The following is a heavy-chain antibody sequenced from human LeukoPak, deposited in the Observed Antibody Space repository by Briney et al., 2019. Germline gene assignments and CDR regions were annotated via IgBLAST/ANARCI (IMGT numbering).Heavy chain of an antibody. D-gene: IGHD3-3*01. V-gene: IGHV3-53*01. CDR1: GFTVSSNY. J-gene: IGHJ4*02. CDR2: IYSGGST. Sequence: GGSLRLSCAASGFTVSSNYMSWVRQAPGKGLEWVSVIYSGGSTYYADSVKGRFTISRDNSKNTPYLQMNSLRAEDTAVYYCARNGQFGVVDYWGQGTLVTVSS. CDR3: ARNGQFGVVDY.